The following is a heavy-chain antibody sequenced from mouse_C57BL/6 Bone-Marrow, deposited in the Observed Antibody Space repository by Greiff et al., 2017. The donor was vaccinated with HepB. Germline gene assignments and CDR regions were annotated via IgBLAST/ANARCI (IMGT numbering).Heavy chain of an antibody. D-gene: IGHD2-4*01. CDR2: IYPRSGNT. Sequence: QVQLKQSGAELARPGASVKLSCKASGYTFTSYGISWVKQRTGQGLEWLGEIYPRSGNTYYNEKFKGKATLTADKSSSKAYMELRSLTSEDSAVYYCARFDYDERAWFAYWGQGTLVTVSA. J-gene: IGHJ3*01. V-gene: IGHV1-81*01. CDR1: GYTFTSYG. CDR3: ARFDYDERAWFAY.